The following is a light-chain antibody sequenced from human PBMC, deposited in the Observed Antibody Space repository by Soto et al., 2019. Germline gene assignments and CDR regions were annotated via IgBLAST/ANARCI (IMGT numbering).Light chain of an antibody. CDR2: LNSDGSH. Sequence: QPVLTQSPSASASLGASVKLTCTLSSGHSDYAIAWHQQQPEKGPRYLMNLNSDGSHSKGDGIPDRFSGSSSGAERYLTISSLQSEDEADYYCQTWGTGFHGVFGGGTKLTVL. CDR3: QTWGTGFHGV. V-gene: IGLV4-69*01. J-gene: IGLJ2*01. CDR1: SGHSDYA.